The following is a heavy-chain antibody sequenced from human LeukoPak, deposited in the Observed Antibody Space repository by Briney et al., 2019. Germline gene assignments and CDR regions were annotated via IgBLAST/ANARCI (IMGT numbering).Heavy chain of an antibody. CDR2: INPSGDT. CDR3: ARGFSTGWYFDP. Sequence: PSQTLSLTCSVSGASVSSGGYYWSWIRQPAGKEMEWIGRINPSGDTNYNPSLKSRVTMSIQTSKNQLFLNLISVTAADTALYYCARGFSTGWYFDPWGRGTQATVSS. V-gene: IGHV4-61*02. D-gene: IGHD6-19*01. CDR1: GASVSSGGYY. J-gene: IGHJ2*01.